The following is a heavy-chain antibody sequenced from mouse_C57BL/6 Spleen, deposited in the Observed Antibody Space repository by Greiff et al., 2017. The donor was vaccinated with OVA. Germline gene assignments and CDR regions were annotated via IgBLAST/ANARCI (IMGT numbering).Heavy chain of an antibody. CDR2: IHPSDSET. CDR3: AIEGDYDEMDY. D-gene: IGHD2-4*01. V-gene: IGHV1-74*01. J-gene: IGHJ4*01. CDR1: GYTFTSYW. Sequence: QVQLQQPGAELVQPGASVKVSCKASGYTFTSYWMHWVKQRPGQGLEWIGRIHPSDSETNYNQKFKGQATLTVDKSSSTAYMQLSSLTSEDAAVYDCAIEGDYDEMDYWGQGTSVTVSS.